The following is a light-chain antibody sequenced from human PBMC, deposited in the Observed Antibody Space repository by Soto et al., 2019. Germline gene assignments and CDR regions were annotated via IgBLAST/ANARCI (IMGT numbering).Light chain of an antibody. Sequence: DIPMTQSPSTPSSSVGDRVTITCRASQSISSWLAWYQQKPGKAPKLLIYKASSLESGAPSRFSGSGSGIEFTLTISSLQPDDFATYYCQQYNSYWTFGQGTKVEIK. V-gene: IGKV1-5*03. J-gene: IGKJ1*01. CDR2: KAS. CDR1: QSISSW. CDR3: QQYNSYWT.